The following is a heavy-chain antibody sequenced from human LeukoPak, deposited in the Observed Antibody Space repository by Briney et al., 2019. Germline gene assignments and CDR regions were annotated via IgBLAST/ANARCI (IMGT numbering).Heavy chain of an antibody. J-gene: IGHJ4*02. CDR2: ISFSGTTM. V-gene: IGHV3-11*01. CDR3: AKTRPLDSSSWSHGDY. CDR1: GFIFSDYY. D-gene: IGHD6-13*01. Sequence: GGSLRLSCATSGFIFSDYYMSWIRQAPGKGLEWVSYISFSGTTMLYADSVKGRFTISRDKAKNLVYLLMDSLRAEDTAVYYCAKTRPLDSSSWSHGDYWGQGTLVTVSS.